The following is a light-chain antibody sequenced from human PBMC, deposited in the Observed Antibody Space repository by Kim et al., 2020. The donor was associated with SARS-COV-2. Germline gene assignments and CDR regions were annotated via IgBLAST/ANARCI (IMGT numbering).Light chain of an antibody. CDR3: QVWDDSNDHVV. CDR2: YHS. J-gene: IGLJ2*01. Sequence: APGVTPTIVCEGNKFESKSVHCSQQIPCLAPFRLITYHSARPSGIPWRFSGSNSGNTATLTVNWVEAGDEADYYCQVWDDSNDHVVFGGWTQLTVL. CDR1: KFESKS. V-gene: IGLV3-21*04.